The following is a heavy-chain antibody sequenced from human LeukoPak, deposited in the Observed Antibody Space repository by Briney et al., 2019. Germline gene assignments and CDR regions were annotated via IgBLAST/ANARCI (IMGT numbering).Heavy chain of an antibody. V-gene: IGHV3-7*01. J-gene: IGHJ4*02. CDR3: ARGKVSTYFDY. D-gene: IGHD5/OR15-5a*01. Sequence: GGSLRLSCAASGFTFSSYWMSWVRQAPGKGLEWVANIKQDGSEKYYVDPVKGRSTISRDNAKNSLYLQMNSLRAEDTAVYYCARGKVSTYFDYWGQGTLVTVSS. CDR1: GFTFSSYW. CDR2: IKQDGSEK.